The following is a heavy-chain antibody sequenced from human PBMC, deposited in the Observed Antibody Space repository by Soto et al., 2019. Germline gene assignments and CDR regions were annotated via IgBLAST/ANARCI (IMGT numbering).Heavy chain of an antibody. CDR3: ARDISLLPQGWFDP. J-gene: IGHJ5*02. CDR1: GFTFYDYG. V-gene: IGHV3-20*04. D-gene: IGHD3-16*02. Sequence: GGSLRLSCAASGFTFYDYGMSWVRQAPGKGLEWVSGINWNGGSTSYADSVKGRFTISRDNAQNSLYLQMNTLRVEDTALYYCARDISLLPQGWFDPWGQGTLVTVSS. CDR2: INWNGGST.